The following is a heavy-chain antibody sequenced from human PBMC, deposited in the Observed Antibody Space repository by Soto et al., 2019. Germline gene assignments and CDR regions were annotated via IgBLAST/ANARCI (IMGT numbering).Heavy chain of an antibody. CDR3: VGGQYYFDY. Sequence: QVQLVESGGGVVQPGRSLRLSCAASGFPFTTYGMHWVREGPGKGLEWVAGISYDGSNKYYADSVKGRFPISRDNSKNTLYLQMNSLRPEDTALYYCVGGQYYFDYRGQGTLVTVSA. J-gene: IGHJ4*02. CDR2: ISYDGSNK. V-gene: IGHV3-30*03. CDR1: GFPFTTYG. D-gene: IGHD3-10*01.